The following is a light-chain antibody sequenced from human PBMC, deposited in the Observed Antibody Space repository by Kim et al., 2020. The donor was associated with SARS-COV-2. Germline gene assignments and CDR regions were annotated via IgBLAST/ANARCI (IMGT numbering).Light chain of an antibody. CDR3: QVWDGSSDEWV. CDR1: NIGRKG. Sequence: APGEAARISCEAKNIGRKGVHWYQQNSGQAPMVVIYYDTHRPSGIPERFSGSNSGNTATLIIISVEAGDEADYYCQVWDGSSDEWVFGGGTQLTVL. V-gene: IGLV3-21*04. J-gene: IGLJ3*02. CDR2: YDT.